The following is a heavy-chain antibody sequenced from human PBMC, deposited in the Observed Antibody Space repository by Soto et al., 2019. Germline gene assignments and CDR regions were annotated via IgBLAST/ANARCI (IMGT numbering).Heavy chain of an antibody. D-gene: IGHD3-22*01. CDR1: GFTFSSYA. J-gene: IGHJ4*02. CDR3: AKKREYYDSSGYYSSLDY. CDR2: ISGSGGST. V-gene: IGHV3-23*01. Sequence: EVQLLESGGGLVQPRGSLRLSCAASGFTFSSYAMSWVRQAPGKGLEWVSAISGSGGSTYYADSVKGRFTISRDNSKNTLYLQMNSLRAEDTAVYYCAKKREYYDSSGYYSSLDYWGQGTLVTVSS.